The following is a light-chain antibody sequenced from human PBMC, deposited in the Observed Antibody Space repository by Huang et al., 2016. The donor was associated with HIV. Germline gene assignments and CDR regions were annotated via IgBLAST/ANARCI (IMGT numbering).Light chain of an antibody. CDR2: GAS. CDR3: QQYGNYLET. V-gene: IGKV3-20*01. Sequence: EIVLTQSPGTLSLSPGEGATLSCRASQTVSSNYLAWYQQKPGQAPRLLIYGASSRATGIPDRFSGSGSGTDFTLTITRVEPEDFAVYYCQQYGNYLETFGQGTNLEIK. J-gene: IGKJ2*01. CDR1: QTVSSNY.